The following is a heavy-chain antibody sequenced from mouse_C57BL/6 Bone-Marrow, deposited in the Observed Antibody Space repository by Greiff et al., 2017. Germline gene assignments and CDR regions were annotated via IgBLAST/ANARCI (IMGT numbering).Heavy chain of an antibody. J-gene: IGHJ3*01. D-gene: IGHD2-5*01. CDR2: INPNNGGT. V-gene: IGHV1-26*01. CDR1: GYTFTDYY. CDR3: ARAGYYSNYEFAY. Sequence: VQLKQSGPELVKPGASVKISCKASGYTFTDYYMNWVKQSHGKSLEWIGDINPNNGGTSYNQKLKGKATLPVDTNTSTAYMELRSLTAEDSAVYCCARAGYYSNYEFAYWGQGTLVTVSA.